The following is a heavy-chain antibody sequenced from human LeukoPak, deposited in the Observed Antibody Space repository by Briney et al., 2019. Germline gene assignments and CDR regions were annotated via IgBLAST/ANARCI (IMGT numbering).Heavy chain of an antibody. CDR1: GGSVSSNSAA. V-gene: IGHV6-1*01. Sequence: SQTLSLTCAISGGSVSSNSAAWNWITPSPSRGLEWLVRTYYRSKWYNAYAVSVKSRITINPDTSIIQISLLLDSVTPEYMSVHYCARGEARYTLLLFHYWGGRTLVTVSS. CDR2: TYYRSKWYN. CDR3: ARGEARYTLLLFHY. D-gene: IGHD2-15*01. J-gene: IGHJ4*02.